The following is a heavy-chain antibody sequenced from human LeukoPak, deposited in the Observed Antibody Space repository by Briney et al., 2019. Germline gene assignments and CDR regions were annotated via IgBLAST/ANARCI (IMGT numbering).Heavy chain of an antibody. J-gene: IGHJ4*02. Sequence: ASVKVSCKASGYTFTSNYIHWVRQAPGQGLEWMGMIYPRDGSTNYAQKFQGRVTITADESTSTAYMELSSLRSEDTAVYYCVSTLTPGIAAAGTDRFVFLYWGQGTLVTVSS. CDR1: GYTFTSNY. D-gene: IGHD6-13*01. CDR2: IYPRDGST. V-gene: IGHV1-46*01. CDR3: VSTLTPGIAAAGTDRFVFLY.